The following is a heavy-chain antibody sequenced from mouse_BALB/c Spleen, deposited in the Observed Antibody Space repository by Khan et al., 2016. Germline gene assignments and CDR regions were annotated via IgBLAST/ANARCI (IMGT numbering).Heavy chain of an antibody. CDR1: GYTFTDYY. CDR2: IYHGSGTT. V-gene: IGHV1-77*01. CDR3: ATYGNYWYFDV. J-gene: IGHJ1*01. Sequence: QVQLQQPGAELARPGASVKLSCKASGYTFTDYYRNWVKQRTGQGLEWIGEIYHGSGTTYYNEKFKGKATLTADKSSSTAYMQLSSLTSEDSAVYFCATYGNYWYFDVWGAGTTVTVSS. D-gene: IGHD2-1*01.